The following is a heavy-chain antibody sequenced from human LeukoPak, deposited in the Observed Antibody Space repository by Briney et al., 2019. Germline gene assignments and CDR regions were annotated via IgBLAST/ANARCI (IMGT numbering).Heavy chain of an antibody. CDR2: ISYDGSNK. J-gene: IGHJ3*02. V-gene: IGHV3-30-3*01. CDR3: ARPGQEGAFDI. Sequence: GRSLRLSCAASGFTFSSYAMYWVRQAPGKGLEWVAVISYDGSNKYYADSVKGRFTISRDNSKNTLYLQMNSLRAEDTAVYYCARPGQEGAFDIWGQGTMVTVSS. CDR1: GFTFSSYA.